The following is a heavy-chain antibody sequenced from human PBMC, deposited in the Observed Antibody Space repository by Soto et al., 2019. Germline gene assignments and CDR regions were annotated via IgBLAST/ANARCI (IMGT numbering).Heavy chain of an antibody. D-gene: IGHD4-17*01. CDR1: GFTFSSYA. J-gene: IGHJ4*02. CDR3: AKDRDTVVNPGYYFDY. CDR2: ISGSGGST. Sequence: QPGGSLRLSCAASGFTFSSYAMSWVRQAPGKGLEWVSAISGSGGSTYYADSVKGRFTISRDNSKNTLYLQMNSLRAEDKAVYYCAKDRDTVVNPGYYFDYWGQGTLDTVSS. V-gene: IGHV3-23*01.